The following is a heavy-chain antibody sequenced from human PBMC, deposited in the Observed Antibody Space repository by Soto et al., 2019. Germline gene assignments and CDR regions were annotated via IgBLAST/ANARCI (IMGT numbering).Heavy chain of an antibody. D-gene: IGHD2-2*01. CDR2: IVVGSGNT. V-gene: IGHV1-58*02. Sequence: ASVKVSCKASGFTFSNSAIQWMRQARGERLEWIGWIVVGSGNTNYAQKIQERVTIIRDMSTSTSYMEMSSLTSEDTAVYYCVLCTNTSFYGKFDYSG. CDR1: GFTFSNSA. CDR3: VLCTNTSFYGKFDY. J-gene: IGHJ4*01.